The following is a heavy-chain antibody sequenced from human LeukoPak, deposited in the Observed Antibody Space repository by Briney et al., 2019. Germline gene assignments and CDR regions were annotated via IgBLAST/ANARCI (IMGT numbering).Heavy chain of an antibody. CDR1: GYTLTGYY. CDR2: IDPKSGDT. CDR3: ARGNMGSYEH. Sequence: ASVKVSCKASGYTLTGYYLHWVRQAPGQGLEWMGRIDPKSGDTYYAQKFQGRVTMTRDTSISTAYMELSRLRADDTAVYYCARGNMGSYEHWGQGTLVTVSS. D-gene: IGHD3-10*01. J-gene: IGHJ4*02. V-gene: IGHV1-2*02.